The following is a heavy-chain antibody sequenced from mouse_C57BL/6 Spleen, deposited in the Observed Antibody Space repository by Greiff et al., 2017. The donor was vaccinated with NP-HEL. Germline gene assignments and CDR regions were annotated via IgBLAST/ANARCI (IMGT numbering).Heavy chain of an antibody. CDR2: ISDGGSYT. V-gene: IGHV5-4*01. D-gene: IGHD1-1*01. J-gene: IGHJ2*01. CDR1: GFTFSSYA. CDR3: ARSRSNLIDYYGSSSYYFDY. Sequence: EVQLVESGGGLVKPGGSLKLSCAASGFTFSSYAMSWVRQTPEKRLEWVATISDGGSYTYYPDNVKGRFTISRDNAKNNLYLQMSHLKSEDTAMYYCARSRSNLIDYYGSSSYYFDYWGQGTTLTVSS.